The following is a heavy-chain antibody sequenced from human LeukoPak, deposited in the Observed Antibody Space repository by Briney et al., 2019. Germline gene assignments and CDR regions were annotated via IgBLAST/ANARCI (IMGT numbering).Heavy chain of an antibody. V-gene: IGHV6-1*01. CDR2: TYFRSKWYN. CDR1: GDSVSSSTVT. J-gene: IGHJ4*02. D-gene: IGHD1-14*01. CDR3: ARGWYYYFDY. Sequence: SQTLSLTCAISGDSVSSSTVTWNWIRQSPSRGLEWLGTTYFRSKWYNDYAVSVKSRITINPDTSKNQFSLQLSSVTPEDTAVYYCARGWYYYFDYWGQGSLVTVSS.